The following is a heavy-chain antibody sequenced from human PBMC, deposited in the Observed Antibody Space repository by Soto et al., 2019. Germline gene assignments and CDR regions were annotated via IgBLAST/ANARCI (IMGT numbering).Heavy chain of an antibody. V-gene: IGHV3-21*01. CDR1: GFTFSAHG. CDR3: ARDQDYYDLYYHGMDV. D-gene: IGHD3-22*01. J-gene: IGHJ6*02. Sequence: EVQLVESGGGLVKPGGSLRLSCAASGFTFSAHGMHWVRQAPGKELEWVASITTTSTYIYHADSVKGRFIISRDNGKNSLYLQMNSLRGEDTAAYYCARDQDYYDLYYHGMDVWGQGTTVTVSS. CDR2: ITTTSTYI.